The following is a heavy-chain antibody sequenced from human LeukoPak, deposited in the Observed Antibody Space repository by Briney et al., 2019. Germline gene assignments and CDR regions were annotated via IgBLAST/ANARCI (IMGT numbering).Heavy chain of an antibody. V-gene: IGHV4-39*07. CDR2: IYYSGST. CDR3: ARGGSGSPNPLDY. CDR1: GGSISSSSYY. D-gene: IGHD1-26*01. Sequence: PSETLSLTCTVSGGSISSSSYYWGWIRQPPGKGLEWLGSIYYSGSTYYNPSLKSRVTISVDTSKNQFSLKLSSVTAADTAVYYCARGGSGSPNPLDYWGQGTLVTVSS. J-gene: IGHJ4*02.